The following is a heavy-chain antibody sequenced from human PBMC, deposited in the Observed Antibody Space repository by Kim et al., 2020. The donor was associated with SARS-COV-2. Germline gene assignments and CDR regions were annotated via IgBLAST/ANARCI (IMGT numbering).Heavy chain of an antibody. D-gene: IGHD2-2*01. CDR1: GYTFTSYD. J-gene: IGHJ6*03. V-gene: IGHV1-8*01. CDR2: MNPNSGNT. Sequence: ASVKVSCKASGYTFTSYDINWVRQATGQGLEWMGWMNPNSGNTGYAQKFQGRVTMTRNTSISTAYMELSSLRSEDTAVYYCARGGGCSSTSCHYYYYYYMDVWGKGTTVTVSS. CDR3: ARGGGCSSTSCHYYYYYYMDV.